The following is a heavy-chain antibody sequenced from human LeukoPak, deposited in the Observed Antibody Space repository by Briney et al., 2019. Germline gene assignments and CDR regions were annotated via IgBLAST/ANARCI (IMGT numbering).Heavy chain of an antibody. CDR3: ARARQQLAAEYFQH. CDR2: IYYSGST. V-gene: IGHV4-30-4*01. Sequence: SETLSLTCTVSGGSISSGDYYWSWIRQPPGKGLEWIGYIYYSGSTYYNPSLKSRVTISVDTSKNQFSLKLSSVTAADTAVYYCARARQQLAAEYFQHWGQGTLVTVSS. D-gene: IGHD6-13*01. CDR1: GGSISSGDYY. J-gene: IGHJ1*01.